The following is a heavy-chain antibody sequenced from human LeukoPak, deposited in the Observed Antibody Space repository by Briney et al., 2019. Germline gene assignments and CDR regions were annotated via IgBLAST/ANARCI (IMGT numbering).Heavy chain of an antibody. D-gene: IGHD6-6*01. CDR3: ARVKYSSSSGSDAFDI. V-gene: IGHV4-59*12. CDR1: GGSISSYY. J-gene: IGHJ3*02. Sequence: SETLSLTCTVSGGSISSYYWSWIRQPPGKGLEWIGYIYYSGSTNYNPSLKSRVTISVDTSKNQFSLKLSSVTAADTAVYYCARVKYSSSSGSDAFDIWGQGTMVTVSS. CDR2: IYYSGST.